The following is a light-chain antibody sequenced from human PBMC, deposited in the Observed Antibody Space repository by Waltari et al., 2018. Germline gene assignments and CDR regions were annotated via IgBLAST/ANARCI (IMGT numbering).Light chain of an antibody. J-gene: IGLJ1*01. Sequence: QSALTQPPSASGPPGQSVTVSCPGTSSAVGGSNYVSWFQPHPGKAPKLIITDVNKRPSGVPDRFSGSKSGNTASLTVSGLQAEDEADYYCLSYAGNNGYFFGSGTRVTVL. CDR1: SSAVGGSNY. CDR2: DVN. V-gene: IGLV2-8*01. CDR3: LSYAGNNGYF.